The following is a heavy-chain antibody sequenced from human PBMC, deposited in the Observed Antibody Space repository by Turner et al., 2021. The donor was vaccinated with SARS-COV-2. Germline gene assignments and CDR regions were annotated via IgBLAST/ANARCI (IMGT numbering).Heavy chain of an antibody. CDR3: AKQQGLYSNPMYYFDY. V-gene: IGHV3-30*18. D-gene: IGHD4-4*01. CDR1: VFTFGRYG. J-gene: IGHJ4*02. Sequence: QVQLVESGGGVVQPGRALRLSCRATVFTFGRYGMHWVRQAPGKGLEWVAVTSYDGSNKYYADSVKGRFTISRDNSKNTLYLQMNSLRAEDTAVYYCAKQQGLYSNPMYYFDYWGQGTLVTVSS. CDR2: TSYDGSNK.